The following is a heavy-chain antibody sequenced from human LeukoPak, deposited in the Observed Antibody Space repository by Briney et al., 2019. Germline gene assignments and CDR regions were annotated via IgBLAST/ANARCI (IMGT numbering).Heavy chain of an antibody. CDR3: ARHPVSPYGLVMDV. V-gene: IGHV4-39*01. J-gene: IGHJ6*03. D-gene: IGHD3-10*01. Sequence: SETLSLTCTVSGGSISSSSYYWGWIRQPPGKGLEWVGSIYYSGSTYYNPSLKSRVTISVDTSKNQFSLKLSSVTAADTAVYCCARHPVSPYGLVMDVWGKGTTVTVSS. CDR2: IYYSGST. CDR1: GGSISSSSYY.